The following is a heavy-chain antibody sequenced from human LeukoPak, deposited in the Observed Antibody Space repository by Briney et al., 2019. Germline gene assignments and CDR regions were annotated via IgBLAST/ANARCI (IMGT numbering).Heavy chain of an antibody. Sequence: SETLSLTCTVSGGSISSGDYYWSWIRQPPGKGLEWIGYIYYSGSTNYNPSLKSRVTISVDTSKNQFSLKLSSVTAADTAVYYCARSSYSSSPFDFDYWGQGTLVTVSS. CDR3: ARSSYSSSPFDFDY. V-gene: IGHV4-61*08. D-gene: IGHD6-6*01. CDR2: IYYSGST. J-gene: IGHJ4*02. CDR1: GGSISSGDYY.